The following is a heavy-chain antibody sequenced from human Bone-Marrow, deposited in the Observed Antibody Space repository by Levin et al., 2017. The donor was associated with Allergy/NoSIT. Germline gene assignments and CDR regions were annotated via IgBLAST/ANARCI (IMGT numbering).Heavy chain of an antibody. J-gene: IGHJ6*02. Sequence: GGSPRLSCKASGSTFTGYYMHWVRQAPGQGLEWMGWINPNSGGTNYAQKFQGRVTMTRDTSISTAYMELSRLRSDDTAVYYCARDRVVVVPAAIRLGYYGMDVWGQGTTVTVSS. CDR1: GSTFTGYY. D-gene: IGHD2-2*02. CDR3: ARDRVVVVPAAIRLGYYGMDV. CDR2: INPNSGGT. V-gene: IGHV1-2*02.